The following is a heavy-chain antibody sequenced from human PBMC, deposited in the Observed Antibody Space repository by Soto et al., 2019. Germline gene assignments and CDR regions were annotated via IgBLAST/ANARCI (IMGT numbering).Heavy chain of an antibody. V-gene: IGHV4-31*03. D-gene: IGHD6-19*01. J-gene: IGHJ6*02. Sequence: QVQLQESGPGLVKPSQTLSLTCTVSGGSISSGGYYWSWIRQHPGKGLEWIGYIYYSGSTYYNPFRKSRVTISVDTSKNQFSLKRSSVTAADTAVYYCAREAGYSSGKGLYKYGMDVWGQGTTVTVSS. CDR1: GGSISSGGYY. CDR2: IYYSGST. CDR3: AREAGYSSGKGLYKYGMDV.